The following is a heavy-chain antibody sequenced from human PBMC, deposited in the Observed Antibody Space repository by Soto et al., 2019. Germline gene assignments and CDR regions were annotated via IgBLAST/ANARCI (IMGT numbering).Heavy chain of an antibody. CDR3: AKLRRPEGATIAFDI. CDR1: GFTFDDYA. CDR2: ISLNSGSI. D-gene: IGHD1-26*01. V-gene: IGHV3-9*01. J-gene: IGHJ3*02. Sequence: PGGSLRLSCAASGFTFDDYAMHWVRQAPGKGLESVSVISLNSGSIGYADSVKGRFTISRDNAKNSLYLQMNSLRAEDTALYYCAKLRRPEGATIAFDIWGQGTMVTVXS.